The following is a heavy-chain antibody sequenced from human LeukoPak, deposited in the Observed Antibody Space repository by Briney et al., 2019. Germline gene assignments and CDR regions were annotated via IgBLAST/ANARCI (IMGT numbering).Heavy chain of an antibody. CDR3: ARVPNYYYGSGSYYNY. J-gene: IGHJ4*02. Sequence: ASVKVSCKASGYTFTGYYMHWVRQAPGQGLEWMGWINPNSGGTNYAQKFQGRVTMTRDTSISTAYMELSRPRSDDTAVYYCARVPNYYYGSGSYYNYWGQGTLVTVSS. CDR2: INPNSGGT. D-gene: IGHD3-10*01. V-gene: IGHV1-2*02. CDR1: GYTFTGYY.